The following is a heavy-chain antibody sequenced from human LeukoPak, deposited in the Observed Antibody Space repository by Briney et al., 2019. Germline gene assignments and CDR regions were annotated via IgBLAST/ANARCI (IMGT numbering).Heavy chain of an antibody. Sequence: GGSLRLSCAASGFTFSSYAMHWVRQAPGKGLEYVSAISSNGGSTYYANSVKGRFTISRDNSKNTLYLQMGSLRAEDMAVYYCARDHLTYSGYDYYYYYGMDVWGQGTLVTVSS. CDR1: GFTFSSYA. CDR2: ISSNGGST. D-gene: IGHD5-12*01. V-gene: IGHV3-64*01. CDR3: ARDHLTYSGYDYYYYYGMDV. J-gene: IGHJ6*02.